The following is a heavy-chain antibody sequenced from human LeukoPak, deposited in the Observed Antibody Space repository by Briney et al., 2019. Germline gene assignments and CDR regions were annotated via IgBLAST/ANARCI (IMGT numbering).Heavy chain of an antibody. CDR2: INPNSGGT. Sequence: ASVKVSCTASGYTFTRYDINWVRQAPGQGLEWMGWINPNSGGTNYAQKFQGWVTMTRDTSISTAYMELSRLRSDDTAVYYCARDATVVTPSWYFDLWGRGTLVTVSS. D-gene: IGHD4-23*01. V-gene: IGHV1-2*04. J-gene: IGHJ2*01. CDR3: ARDATVVTPSWYFDL. CDR1: GYTFTRYD.